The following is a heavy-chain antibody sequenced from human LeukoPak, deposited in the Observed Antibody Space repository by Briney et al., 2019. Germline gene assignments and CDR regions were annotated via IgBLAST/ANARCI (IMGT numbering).Heavy chain of an antibody. D-gene: IGHD3-22*01. CDR3: AGSGSNYYDSSGYNAFDI. J-gene: IGHJ3*02. CDR1: GGSVSSYY. V-gene: IGHV4-59*02. CDR2: IYYSGST. Sequence: SETLSLTCTVSGGSVSSYYWSWIRQPPGKGLEWIGYIYYSGSTNYNPSLKSRVTISVDTSKNQFSLKLSSVTAADTAVYYCAGSGSNYYDSSGYNAFDIWGQGTVVTVSS.